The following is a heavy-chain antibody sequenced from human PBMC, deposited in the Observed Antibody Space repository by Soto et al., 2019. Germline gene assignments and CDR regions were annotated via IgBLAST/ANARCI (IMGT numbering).Heavy chain of an antibody. CDR3: AKGKWGSGTPLYYYYMDV. D-gene: IGHD3-10*01. J-gene: IGHJ6*03. CDR2: ISGSGGST. CDR1: GFTFSSYA. Sequence: GSLRLSCAASGFTFSSYAMSWVRQAPGKGLEWVSAISGSGGSTYYADSVKGRFTISRDNSKNTLYLQMNSLRAEDTAVYYCAKGKWGSGTPLYYYYMDVWGKGTTVTVSS. V-gene: IGHV3-23*01.